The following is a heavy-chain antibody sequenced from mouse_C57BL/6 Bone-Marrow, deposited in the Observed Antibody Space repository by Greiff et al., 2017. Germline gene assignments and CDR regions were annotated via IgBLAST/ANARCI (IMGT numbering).Heavy chain of an antibody. CDR1: GYTFTNYW. D-gene: IGHD1-1*01. Sequence: QVQLQQSGAELVRPGTSVKMSCKASGYTFTNYWIGWAKQRPGHGLEWIGDIYPGGGYTNYNEKFKGKATLTADKSSSTAYMQFSSLISEDSAIYYCAREGIHGSSFDYWGQGTTLTVSS. J-gene: IGHJ2*01. CDR2: IYPGGGYT. CDR3: AREGIHGSSFDY. V-gene: IGHV1-63*01.